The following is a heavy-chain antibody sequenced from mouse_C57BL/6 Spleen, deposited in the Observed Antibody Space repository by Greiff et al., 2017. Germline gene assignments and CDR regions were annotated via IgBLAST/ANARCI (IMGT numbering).Heavy chain of an antibody. CDR1: GYTFTSYW. V-gene: IGHV1-69*01. Sequence: QVQLQQPGAELVMPGASVKLSCKASGYTFTSYWMHWVKQRPGQGLEWIGEIDPSDSYTNYNQKFKGKATLTVDKSSSPAYLQLSSLTSEASAVYYCARLGDYYFYCWGQGTTLTVSS. J-gene: IGHJ2*01. D-gene: IGHD3-3*01. CDR3: ARLGDYYFYC. CDR2: IDPSDSYT.